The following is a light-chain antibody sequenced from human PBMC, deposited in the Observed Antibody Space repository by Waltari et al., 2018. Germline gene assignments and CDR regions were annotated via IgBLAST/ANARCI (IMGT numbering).Light chain of an antibody. J-gene: IGKJ2*01. CDR2: GTS. CDR3: QQYGSSPFT. CDR1: QSVSSSS. V-gene: IGKV3-20*01. Sequence: EIVLTQSPGTLSLSPGERATLSCRASQSVSSSSLAWYQQKPGQAPRLLIYGTSNRATGSPDRFSGSGSGTDFTLTISRLEPEDSAVYYCQQYGSSPFTFGQGTKLEIK.